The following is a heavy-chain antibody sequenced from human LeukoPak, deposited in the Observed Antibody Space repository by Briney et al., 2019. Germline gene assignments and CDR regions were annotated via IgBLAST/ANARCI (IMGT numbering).Heavy chain of an antibody. J-gene: IGHJ4*02. CDR2: ISGSGLRT. D-gene: IGHD6-19*01. Sequence: PGGSLRLSCAASGFIFTNYAMAWVRQTPGKGLEWVSAISGSGLRTNYADSARGRFTISRDNSKSTVDLQMDSLRAEDTAIYYCARGWMVKYYFDYWGQGTLVTVSS. CDR3: ARGWMVKYYFDY. CDR1: GFIFTNYA. V-gene: IGHV3-23*01.